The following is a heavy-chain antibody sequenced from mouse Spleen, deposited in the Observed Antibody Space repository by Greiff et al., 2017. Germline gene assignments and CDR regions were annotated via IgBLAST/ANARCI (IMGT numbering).Heavy chain of an antibody. D-gene: IGHD3-1*01. V-gene: IGHV5-6-2*01. Sequence: EVQLQESGGGLVKPGGSLKLSCAASGFTFSSYAMSWVRQTPEKRLEWVAAINSNGGSTYYPDTVKDRFTISRDNAKNTLYLQMSSLRSEDTALYYCARQVLGYYAMDYWGQGTSVTVSS. CDR2: INSNGGST. CDR1: GFTFSSYA. J-gene: IGHJ4*01. CDR3: ARQVLGYYAMDY.